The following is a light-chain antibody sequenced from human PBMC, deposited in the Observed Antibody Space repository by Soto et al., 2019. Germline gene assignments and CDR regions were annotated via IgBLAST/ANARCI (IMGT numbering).Light chain of an antibody. V-gene: IGKV1-39*01. J-gene: IGKJ2*01. CDR3: QQRYITPRT. Sequence: DIQMTQSPSSLSASVGDRVTITCRASQSISSYLHWYQQKSGKAPKLLIYAASSLQSGVPSRFSGSGSGTDFTLTITSLQPEDFATYYCQQRYITPRTFGQGTKLEIK. CDR2: AAS. CDR1: QSISSY.